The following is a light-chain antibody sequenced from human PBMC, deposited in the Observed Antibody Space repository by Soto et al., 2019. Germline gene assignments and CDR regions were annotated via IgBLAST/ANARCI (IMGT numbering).Light chain of an antibody. CDR2: AAS. J-gene: IGKJ1*01. CDR1: QGIRND. V-gene: IGKV1-6*01. Sequence: AIQMTQSPSSLSASVGDRVTITCRASQGIRNDLGWYQQKPGKAPKLLIYAASSLQSGVPSRFSGSGSGTDFTLTISSLQPEDFAVYYCQQYDTSPRTFGQGTKVDIK. CDR3: QQYDTSPRT.